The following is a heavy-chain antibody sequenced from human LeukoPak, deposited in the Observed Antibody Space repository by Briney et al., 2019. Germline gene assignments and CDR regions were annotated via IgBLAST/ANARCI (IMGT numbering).Heavy chain of an antibody. CDR1: GFTFSSYG. D-gene: IGHD6-19*01. CDR3: AKDFHSSGWYYFDS. CDR2: INAGGDNT. V-gene: IGHV3-23*01. J-gene: IGHJ4*02. Sequence: GRSLRLSCAASGFTFSSYGMSWVRQAPGKGLEWVSTINAGGDNTYYADSVKGRFTVSRDNSKNTLYLQMNSLRAEDTAVYYCAKDFHSSGWYYFDSWGQGALVTVSS.